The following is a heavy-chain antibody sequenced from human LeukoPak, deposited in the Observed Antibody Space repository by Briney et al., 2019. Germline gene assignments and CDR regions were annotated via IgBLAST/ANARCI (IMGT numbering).Heavy chain of an antibody. CDR2: IYYSGST. V-gene: IGHV4-59*01. CDR1: GGSISSYY. CDR3: ARVVMAYWYFDL. J-gene: IGHJ2*01. Sequence: SETVSHTCTVSGGSISSYYWSWIRHAPGKGLEWIGYIYYSGSTNYNPSLKSPVTISVDTSKNQFSLKLSSVTAADTAVYYCARVVMAYWYFDLWGRGTLVTVSS. D-gene: IGHD2-21*01.